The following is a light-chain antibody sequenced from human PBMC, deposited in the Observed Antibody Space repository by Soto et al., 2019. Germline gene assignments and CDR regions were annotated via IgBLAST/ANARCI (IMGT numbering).Light chain of an antibody. Sequence: QSVLTQPPSASGTPGQRVTMSCSGSGSNIGPNYVYWFQQFLGTAPKLLIYNNDQRPSGVPDRFSGSKSGTSASLDISGLRSEDEADYYCAAWDDSLSGRVFGGGTKLTVL. V-gene: IGLV1-47*02. J-gene: IGLJ3*02. CDR1: GSNIGPNY. CDR2: NND. CDR3: AAWDDSLSGRV.